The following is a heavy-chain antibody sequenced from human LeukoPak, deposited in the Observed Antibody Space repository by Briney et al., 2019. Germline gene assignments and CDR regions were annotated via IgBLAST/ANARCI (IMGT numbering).Heavy chain of an antibody. V-gene: IGHV1-24*01. CDR1: GYTLTELS. J-gene: IGHJ5*02. CDR3: ATLLGGYDVYNWFDP. CDR2: FDPEDGET. D-gene: IGHD5-12*01. Sequence: ASVKVSCKVSGYTLTELSMHWVRQAPGKGLEWMGGFDPEDGETIYAQKFQGRVTMTEDTSTDTAYMELSSLRSEDTAVYYCATLLGGYDVYNWFDPWGQGTLVTVSS.